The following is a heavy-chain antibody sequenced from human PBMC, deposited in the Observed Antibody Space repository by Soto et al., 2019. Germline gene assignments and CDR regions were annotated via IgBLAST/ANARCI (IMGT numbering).Heavy chain of an antibody. CDR1: GFAINSRP. D-gene: IGHD3-3*01. J-gene: IGHJ4*02. CDR2: MSPDGNQK. CDR3: AREAHSRGGAGFFNN. Sequence: RLSCAASGFAINSRPMHWVRQTPGKRPEWVTVMSPDGNQKTYADSVRGRFTISGDNAKNTWYRQMKSLRLEDTSVYYCAREAHSRGGAGFFNNWGREPL. V-gene: IGHV3-30*04.